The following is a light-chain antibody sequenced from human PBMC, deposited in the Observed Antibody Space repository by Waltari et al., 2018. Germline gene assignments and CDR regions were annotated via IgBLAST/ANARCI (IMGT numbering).Light chain of an antibody. CDR3: LQRSAWPYT. CDR2: DAS. V-gene: IGKV3-11*01. Sequence: EIVLTQSPATLPLSPGEGATLSCRASQSVSTYLAWYQQKPGQDPRLLIYDASNRAPGIPARFSASGSGTDFTLTISSLEPDDFAVYYCLQRSAWPYTFGQGTKLEIK. J-gene: IGKJ2*01. CDR1: QSVSTY.